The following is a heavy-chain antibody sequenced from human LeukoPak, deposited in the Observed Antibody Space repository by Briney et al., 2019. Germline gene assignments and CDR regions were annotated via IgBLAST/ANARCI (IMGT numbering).Heavy chain of an antibody. CDR3: ARRYYDSSGYYY. J-gene: IGHJ4*02. Sequence: SETLSLTCAVYGGSFSGYYWSWIRQPPGEGLEWIEEINHSGSTNYNPSLKSRVTISVDTSKNQFSLKLSSVTAADTAVYYCARRYYDSSGYYYWGQGTLVTVSS. V-gene: IGHV4-34*01. CDR2: INHSGST. D-gene: IGHD3-22*01. CDR1: GGSFSGYY.